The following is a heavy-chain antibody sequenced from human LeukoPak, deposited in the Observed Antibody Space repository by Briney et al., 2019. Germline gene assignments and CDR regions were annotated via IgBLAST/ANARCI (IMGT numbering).Heavy chain of an antibody. CDR1: GYTFSSYG. V-gene: IGHV1-18*01. CDR3: ARGLVHDSSGYFFMGAFDV. Sequence: ASVKVSCKAFGYTFSSYGISWVRQAPGQGLEWMGWISAYSGNTNYAQKFQGRVTLTTDTSTNTAYIELRSLRSDDTAVYYCARGLVHDSSGYFFMGAFDVWGQGTMVTVSS. CDR2: ISAYSGNT. D-gene: IGHD3-22*01. J-gene: IGHJ3*01.